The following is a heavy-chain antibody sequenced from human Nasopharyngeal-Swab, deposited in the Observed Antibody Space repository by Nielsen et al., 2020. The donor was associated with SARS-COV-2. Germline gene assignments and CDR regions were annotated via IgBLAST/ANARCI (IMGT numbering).Heavy chain of an antibody. CDR1: GFTFSSYE. Sequence: GESLKISCAASGFTFSSYEMNWVRQAPGKGLEWVSYISSSGSTIYYAYSVKGRFTISRDNAKNSLYLQMNSLRAEDTAVYYCARGWGIAARSGWFDPWGQGTLVTVSS. V-gene: IGHV3-48*03. CDR3: ARGWGIAARSGWFDP. CDR2: ISSSGSTI. D-gene: IGHD6-6*01. J-gene: IGHJ5*02.